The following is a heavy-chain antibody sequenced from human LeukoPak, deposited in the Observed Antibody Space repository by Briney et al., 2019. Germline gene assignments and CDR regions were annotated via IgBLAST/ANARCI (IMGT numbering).Heavy chain of an antibody. CDR1: GFTFSDYY. CDR2: ISSSGSTI. D-gene: IGHD3-22*01. J-gene: IGHJ3*02. Sequence: GGSLRLSCAASGFTFSDYYMSWIRQAPGKGLEWVSYISSSGSTIYYADSVKGRFTISRDNAKNSLYLQMNSLRAEDTAAYYCARDLTYYYDSSGYWGAFDIWGQGTMVTVSS. V-gene: IGHV3-11*01. CDR3: ARDLTYYYDSSGYWGAFDI.